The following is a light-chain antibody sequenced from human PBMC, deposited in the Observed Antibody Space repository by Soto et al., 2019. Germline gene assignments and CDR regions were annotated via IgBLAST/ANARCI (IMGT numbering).Light chain of an antibody. J-gene: IGKJ1*01. CDR1: QSISRW. CDR2: DAS. V-gene: IGKV1-5*01. Sequence: DIQMTQSPSSLSASVGDRVTITCRASQSISRWLAWYQEKPGKAPTVLIYDASKLEGGVPSRFSGSGSGTEITLTISRLQDDVFVNYCCQQYSSYWTFGQGTKVEI. CDR3: QQYSSYWT.